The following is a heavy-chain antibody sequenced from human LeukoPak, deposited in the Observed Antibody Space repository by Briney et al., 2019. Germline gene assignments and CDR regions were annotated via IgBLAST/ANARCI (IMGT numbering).Heavy chain of an antibody. CDR3: AKDMTGGGGGFDI. CDR2: ISWDSGSI. J-gene: IGHJ3*02. V-gene: IGHV3-9*01. Sequence: GRSLRLSCAASGFIFDDYAMHWVRQAPGKGLEWVSGISWDSGSIAYADSVKGRFTISRDDAKNSLYLQMNSLRVEDTALYYCAKDMTGGGGGFDIWGQGTMVTVSS. D-gene: IGHD3-16*01. CDR1: GFIFDDYA.